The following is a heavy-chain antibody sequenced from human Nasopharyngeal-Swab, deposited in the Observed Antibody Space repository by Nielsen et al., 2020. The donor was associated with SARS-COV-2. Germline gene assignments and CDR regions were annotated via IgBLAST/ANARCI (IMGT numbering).Heavy chain of an antibody. V-gene: IGHV4-39*01. CDR2: IYYSGTT. CDR1: GGSIRSSDHY. D-gene: IGHD1/OR15-1a*01. CDR3: ARHEYCHGFCNNGGFDY. J-gene: IGHJ4*02. Sequence: SETLSLTCSVSGGSIRSSDHYWDWIRQTPGKGLEWIAAIYYSGTTTYNPSLKSRVTVSLDTTKNLFSLKLTSVTVADTALYYCARHEYCHGFCNNGGFDYWGQGTLVTVSS.